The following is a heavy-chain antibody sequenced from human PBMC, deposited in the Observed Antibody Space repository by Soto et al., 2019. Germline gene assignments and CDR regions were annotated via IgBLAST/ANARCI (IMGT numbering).Heavy chain of an antibody. Sequence: FSLRYDRMGVSWIRQPPGKALEWLAHIFSNDEKSYSTSLKSRLTISKDTSKSQVVLTMTNMDPVDTATYYCARIRTVLTLVPYYYYMDVWGKGTTVTVSS. CDR3: ARIRTVLTLVPYYYYMDV. V-gene: IGHV2-26*01. CDR2: IFSNDEK. CDR1: FSLRYDRMG. D-gene: IGHD3-10*01. J-gene: IGHJ6*03.